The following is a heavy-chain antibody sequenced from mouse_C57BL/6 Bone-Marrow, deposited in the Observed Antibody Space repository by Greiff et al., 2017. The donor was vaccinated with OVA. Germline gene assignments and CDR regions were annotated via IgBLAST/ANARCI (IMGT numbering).Heavy chain of an antibody. CDR1: GYTFTRYW. D-gene: IGHD1-1*01. CDR2: IYPVSGST. J-gene: IGHJ2*01. Sequence: VQLQQSGAELVKPGASVKMSCKASGYTFTRYWITWVKQRPGHGLEWIGDIYPVSGSTNYNEKFKLQATLTVDTSSSTAYMQLSSLTSEDSAVYYCARIEDYYGSSYEYFDYWGQGTTLTVSS. CDR3: ARIEDYYGSSYEYFDY. V-gene: IGHV1-55*01.